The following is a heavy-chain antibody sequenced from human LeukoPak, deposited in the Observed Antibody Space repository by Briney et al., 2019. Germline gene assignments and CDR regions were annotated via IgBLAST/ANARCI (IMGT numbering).Heavy chain of an antibody. D-gene: IGHD6-13*01. V-gene: IGHV4-39*02. CDR1: GGSISSSSYY. Sequence: SETLSLTCTVSGGSISSSSYYWGWIRQPPGKGLEWIGSIYYSGTTYYNPSLKSRVTISLDTSKNQFSLKLSSVTAADTAVYYCARERSIAAHSDFDYWGQGTLVTVSS. CDR3: ARERSIAAHSDFDY. CDR2: IYYSGTT. J-gene: IGHJ4*02.